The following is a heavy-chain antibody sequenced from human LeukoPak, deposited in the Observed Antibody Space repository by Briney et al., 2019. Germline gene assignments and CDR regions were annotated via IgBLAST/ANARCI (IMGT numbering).Heavy chain of an antibody. Sequence: GGSLRLSCAASGFTFSSYGMHCVRQAPGKGLEWVAVISYDGSNKYYADSVKGRFTISRDNSKNTLYLQMNSLRAEDTAVYYCARGFGFGELSSFDYWGQGTLVTVSS. CDR2: ISYDGSNK. CDR1: GFTFSSYG. V-gene: IGHV3-30*03. J-gene: IGHJ4*02. D-gene: IGHD3-10*01. CDR3: ARGFGFGELSSFDY.